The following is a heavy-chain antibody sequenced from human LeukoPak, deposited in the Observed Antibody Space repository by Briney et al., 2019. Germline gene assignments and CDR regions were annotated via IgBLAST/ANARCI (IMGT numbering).Heavy chain of an antibody. V-gene: IGHV3-33*01. Sequence: GGSLRLSCAASGFTFSSYGMDWVRQAPGKGLEWVAVIWYDGSNKYYADSVKGRFTISRDNSKNTLYLQMNSLRAEDTALYYCARASYSYDSSGYSSLNDYWGQGTLVTVSS. CDR3: ARASYSYDSSGYSSLNDY. D-gene: IGHD3-22*01. J-gene: IGHJ4*02. CDR1: GFTFSSYG. CDR2: IWYDGSNK.